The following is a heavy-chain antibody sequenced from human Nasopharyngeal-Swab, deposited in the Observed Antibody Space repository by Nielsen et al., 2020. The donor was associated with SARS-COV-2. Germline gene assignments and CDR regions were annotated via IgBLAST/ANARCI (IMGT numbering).Heavy chain of an antibody. CDR2: ISSSGSTI. J-gene: IGHJ4*02. D-gene: IGHD6-13*01. CDR1: GFTFSDYY. Sequence: GESLKISCAASGFTFSDYYMSWIRQAPGKGLEWVSYISSSGSTIYYADSVKGRFTISRDNAKNSLYLQMNSLRAEDTAVYYCARDSSSPSPYFDYWGQGTLVTVSS. CDR3: ARDSSSPSPYFDY. V-gene: IGHV3-11*04.